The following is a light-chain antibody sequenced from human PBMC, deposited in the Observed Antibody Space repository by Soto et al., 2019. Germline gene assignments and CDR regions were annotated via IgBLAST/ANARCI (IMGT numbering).Light chain of an antibody. Sequence: HSALTQPASVSDSPGQSITISCTGTSSDVGGSNFVSWYQQHPGKPPKLIIYDVANRPSGVSNRFSGSKSGSTASLIISRLQTEDEADYYCVSYTSSSTLYVFGTGTKVTVL. J-gene: IGLJ1*01. CDR2: DVA. V-gene: IGLV2-14*03. CDR1: SSDVGGSNF. CDR3: VSYTSSSTLYV.